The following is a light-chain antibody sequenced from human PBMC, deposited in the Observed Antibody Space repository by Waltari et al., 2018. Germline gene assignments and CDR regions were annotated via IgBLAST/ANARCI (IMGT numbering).Light chain of an antibody. CDR3: QQYAATPLT. CDR1: QAIGNS. J-gene: IGKJ4*02. Sequence: DIQMTQSPSSFSASVGDRVTITCRASQAIGNSLAWYQQKPGKAPKFLLYRASTLESGVPSRFSGSGTGTDYTLTISSLQPEDFATYYCQQYAATPLTFGGGTKVEIK. V-gene: IGKV1-NL1*01. CDR2: RAS.